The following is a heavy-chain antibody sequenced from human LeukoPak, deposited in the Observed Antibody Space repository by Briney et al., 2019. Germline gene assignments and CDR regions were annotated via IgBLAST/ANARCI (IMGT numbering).Heavy chain of an antibody. CDR1: GFTFSNAW. Sequence: GGSLRLSCAASGFTFSNAWMSWVRRAPGKGLEWVGRIKSKTDGGTTDYAAPVKGRFTISRDDSKNTLYLQMNSLKTEDTAVYHCTTGSSGWYGSFAFDIWGQGTMVTVSS. J-gene: IGHJ3*02. CDR2: IKSKTDGGTT. D-gene: IGHD6-19*01. CDR3: TTGSSGWYGSFAFDI. V-gene: IGHV3-15*01.